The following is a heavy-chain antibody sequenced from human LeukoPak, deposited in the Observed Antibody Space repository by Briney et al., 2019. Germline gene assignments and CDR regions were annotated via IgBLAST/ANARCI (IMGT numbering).Heavy chain of an antibody. CDR3: EREYNYYDSSGWDAFEI. CDR1: GGSISTYY. V-gene: IGHV4-59*01. J-gene: IGHJ3*02. CDR2: IYYSGST. D-gene: IGHD3-22*01. Sequence: SETLSLTCTVSGGSISTYYWNWIRQPPGKGLEWIGYIYYSGSTNYNPSLTGRVTISVDTSKNQFSLKLSSVTAADTAVYYCEREYNYYDSSGWDAFEIWGQGTMVTVSS.